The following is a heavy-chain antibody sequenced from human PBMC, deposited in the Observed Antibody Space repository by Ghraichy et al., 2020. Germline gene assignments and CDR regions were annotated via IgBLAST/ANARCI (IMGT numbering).Heavy chain of an antibody. J-gene: IGHJ2*01. D-gene: IGHD6-13*01. V-gene: IGHV3-48*01. CDR2: ITGSSITI. CDR1: GFSFSDYS. Sequence: GGSLRLSCEGSGFSFSDYSMIWVRLTPRKALEWVSYITGSSITIFYTDSVKGRFTISRDNAKNSLYLQMNSLRAEDTAVYYCARLPLPRRAAVGDWYFDLCCR. CDR3: ARLPLPRRAAVGDWYFDL.